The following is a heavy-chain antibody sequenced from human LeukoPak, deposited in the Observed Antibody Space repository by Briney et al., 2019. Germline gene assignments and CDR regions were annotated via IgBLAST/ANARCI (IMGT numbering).Heavy chain of an antibody. V-gene: IGHV3-23*01. CDR2: ITDSGGST. J-gene: IGHJ4*02. CDR1: GFTFNRYA. Sequence: PGGSLRLSCAASGFTFNRYAMSWVRQAPGKELAWISAITDSGGSTYHAASVKSRFTISRDKSENTLYLQMNSLRVEDTAVYYCAKGSSSCGPYCFVYGGQGNLVTVSA. D-gene: IGHD6-6*01. CDR3: AKGSSSCGPYCFVY.